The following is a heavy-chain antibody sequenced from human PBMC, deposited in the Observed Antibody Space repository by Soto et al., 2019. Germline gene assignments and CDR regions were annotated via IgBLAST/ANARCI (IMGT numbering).Heavy chain of an antibody. CDR2: ISAYNGNT. J-gene: IGHJ4*02. CDR3: ARGGSYSGRTEFDY. V-gene: IGHV1-18*01. Sequence: QVQLVQSGAEVKKPGASVKVSCKASGYTFTSYGISWVRQAAGQGLEWMGWISAYNGNTNDAQKLQCRVTITTDTYTSTAYMALRSLSSADTGVYYCARGGSYSGRTEFDYWGQGHLVIVSS. D-gene: IGHD1-26*01. CDR1: GYTFTSYG.